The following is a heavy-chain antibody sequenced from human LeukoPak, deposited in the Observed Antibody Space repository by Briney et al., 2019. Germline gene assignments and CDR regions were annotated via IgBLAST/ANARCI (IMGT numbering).Heavy chain of an antibody. D-gene: IGHD2-15*01. CDR3: ARDLKTCSGGSCPNWFDP. CDR2: MSAYNGNT. CDR1: GYTFTSYG. V-gene: IGHV1-18*01. J-gene: IGHJ5*02. Sequence: ASVKVSCKASGYTFTSYGISWVRQAPGQGLEWMGWMSAYNGNTNYAQKLQGRVTMTTDTSTSTAYMELRSLRSDDTAVYYCARDLKTCSGGSCPNWFDPWGQGTLVTASS.